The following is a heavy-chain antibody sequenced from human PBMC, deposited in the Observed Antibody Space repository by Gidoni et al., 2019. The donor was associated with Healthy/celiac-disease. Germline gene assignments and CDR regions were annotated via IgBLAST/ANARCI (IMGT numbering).Heavy chain of an antibody. CDR3: AREYLARGGAFDI. Sequence: QVQLVQSGAEVTKPGSSVKVSCKASGGTFSSYTISWVRQAPGQGLEWMGRIIPILGIANYAQKFQGRVTITADKSTSTAYMELSSLRSEDTAVYYCAREYLARGGAFDIWGQGTMVTVSS. CDR2: IIPILGIA. CDR1: GGTFSSYT. D-gene: IGHD3-10*01. J-gene: IGHJ3*02. V-gene: IGHV1-69*02.